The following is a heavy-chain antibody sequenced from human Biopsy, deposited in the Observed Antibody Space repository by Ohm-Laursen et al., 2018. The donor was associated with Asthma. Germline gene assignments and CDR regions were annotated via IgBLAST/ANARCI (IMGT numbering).Heavy chain of an antibody. CDR2: IYSGGAS. D-gene: IGHD3-22*01. J-gene: IGHJ4*02. Sequence: LSLTCAASGFTVSRDHMFWVRQAPGKGLEWVSVIYSGGASHTADSVRGRFTISRDFSKNTLHLQMHSLRVEDTAVYYCARGDSSNWSHYYFDYWGQGTLVTVSS. CDR3: ARGDSSNWSHYYFDY. CDR1: GFTVSRDH. V-gene: IGHV3-53*01.